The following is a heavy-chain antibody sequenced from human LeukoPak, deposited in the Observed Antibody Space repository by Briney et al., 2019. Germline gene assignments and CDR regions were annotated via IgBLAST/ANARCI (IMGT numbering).Heavy chain of an antibody. V-gene: IGHV3-74*01. CDR2: INSDGSTT. Sequence: GGSLRLSCAASGFTFSSYWMNWVRHAPGKGLVWVSLINSDGSTTRDADSVKGRFTISRDNAKNTLYLQMNSLRAEDTAVYYCARDLTGSIDYWGQGTLVTVSS. CDR1: GFTFSSYW. CDR3: ARDLTGSIDY. D-gene: IGHD3-9*01. J-gene: IGHJ4*02.